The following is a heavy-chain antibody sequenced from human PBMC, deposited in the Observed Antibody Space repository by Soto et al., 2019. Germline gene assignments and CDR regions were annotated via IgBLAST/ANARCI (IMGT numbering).Heavy chain of an antibody. CDR1: GFTFSAYG. V-gene: IGHV3-30*18. D-gene: IGHD3-22*01. CDR3: AKDLLSSGNYYFEY. CDR2: ISYDRSNK. Sequence: PGGSLRLSCAASGFTFSAYGIHWVRQAPGKGLEWVAVISYDRSNKYYADSVKGRLTISRDNSKNTLYLQMNSLRAEDTAVYYCAKDLLSSGNYYFEYWGQGTLVTVSS. J-gene: IGHJ4*02.